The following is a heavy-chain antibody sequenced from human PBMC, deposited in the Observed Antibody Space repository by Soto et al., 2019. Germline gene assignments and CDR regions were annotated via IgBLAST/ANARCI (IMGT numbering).Heavy chain of an antibody. CDR3: ARESGYYDSSGPPGY. Sequence: SETLSLTCAVSSGSISSSNWWSWVRQPPGKGLEWIGEIYHSGSTNYNPSLKSRVTISVDKSKNQFSLKLSSVTAADTAVYYCARESGYYDSSGPPGYWGQGTLVTVSS. CDR1: SGSISSSNW. CDR2: IYHSGST. D-gene: IGHD3-22*01. V-gene: IGHV4-4*02. J-gene: IGHJ4*02.